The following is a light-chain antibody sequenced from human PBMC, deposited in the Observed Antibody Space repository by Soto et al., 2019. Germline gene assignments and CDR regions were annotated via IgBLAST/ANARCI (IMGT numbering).Light chain of an antibody. Sequence: QPVLTQPPSASGTPGQRVTISCSGSSSNIGSNPVNWYQQLPGRAPKLLIYGRNERPSGVPDRFSGSKSGTSASLAVSGLQSEDEADYYCSSFTSSSKYVFGTGTKLTVL. CDR2: GRN. CDR1: SSNIGSNP. V-gene: IGLV1-44*01. CDR3: SSFTSSSKYV. J-gene: IGLJ1*01.